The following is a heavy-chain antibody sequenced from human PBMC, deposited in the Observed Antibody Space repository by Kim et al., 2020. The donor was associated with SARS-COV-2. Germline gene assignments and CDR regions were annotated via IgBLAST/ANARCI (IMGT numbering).Heavy chain of an antibody. D-gene: IGHD3-10*01. CDR2: GNT. Sequence: GNTSYAQKFQGRVTMTRDTSTSTVYMELSSLRSEDTAVYYCARLGSFGDYWGQGTLVTVSS. CDR3: ARLGSFGDY. V-gene: IGHV1-46*01. J-gene: IGHJ4*02.